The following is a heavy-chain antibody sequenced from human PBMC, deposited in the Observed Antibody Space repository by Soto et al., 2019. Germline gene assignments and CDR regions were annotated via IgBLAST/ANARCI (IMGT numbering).Heavy chain of an antibody. Sequence: QVQLVESGGGVVQPGRSLRLSCAASGFTFSSYGMHWVRQAPGKGLEWVAVISYDGSNKYYADSVKGRFTISRDNSKNTLYLQMNSLRAEDTAVYYCASGYDLDYYYYGMDVWGQGTTVTVSS. CDR3: ASGYDLDYYYYGMDV. CDR2: ISYDGSNK. J-gene: IGHJ6*02. V-gene: IGHV3-30*03. D-gene: IGHD5-12*01. CDR1: GFTFSSYG.